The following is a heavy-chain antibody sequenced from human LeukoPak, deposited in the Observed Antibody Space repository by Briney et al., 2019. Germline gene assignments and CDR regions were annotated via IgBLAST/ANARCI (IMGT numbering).Heavy chain of an antibody. D-gene: IGHD2-2*02. CDR1: GGTFSSYA. Sequence: SVKVSCKASGGTFSSYAISWVRQAPGQGLEWMGGIIPIFGTANYAQKFQGRVTITADESTSTAYMELSSLRSEDTAVYYCEREKPVVVPAAIPNYYYYGMDVWGQGTTVTVSS. V-gene: IGHV1-69*13. J-gene: IGHJ6*02. CDR3: EREKPVVVPAAIPNYYYYGMDV. CDR2: IIPIFGTA.